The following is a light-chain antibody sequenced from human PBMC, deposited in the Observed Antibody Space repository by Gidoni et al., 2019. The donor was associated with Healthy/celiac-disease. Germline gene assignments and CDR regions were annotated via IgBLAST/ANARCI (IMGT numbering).Light chain of an antibody. CDR2: DAS. CDR1: QSVSSY. Sequence: EIVFPQSPATISLSPGERATLSCRASQSVSSYLAWYQQKPGQAPRLLIYDASHRATGIPARFSGSGSWTDVTLTISSLGPEDFAVYYCQQRSNWPPFTFGPGTKVDIK. J-gene: IGKJ3*01. V-gene: IGKV3-11*01. CDR3: QQRSNWPPFT.